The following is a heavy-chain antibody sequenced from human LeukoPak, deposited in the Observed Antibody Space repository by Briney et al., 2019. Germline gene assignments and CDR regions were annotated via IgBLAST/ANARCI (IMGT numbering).Heavy chain of an antibody. CDR2: IYPGDSDT. D-gene: IGHD2-2*01. Sequence: GASLKISCKGSGYSFTSYWIGWVRQMPGKGLEWMGIIYPGDSDTRYSPSFQGQVTISADKSICTAYLQWSSLKASDTAMYYCARQSQYCNSTSCYAMIDPWGQGTLVTVSS. V-gene: IGHV5-51*01. J-gene: IGHJ5*02. CDR1: GYSFTSYW. CDR3: ARQSQYCNSTSCYAMIDP.